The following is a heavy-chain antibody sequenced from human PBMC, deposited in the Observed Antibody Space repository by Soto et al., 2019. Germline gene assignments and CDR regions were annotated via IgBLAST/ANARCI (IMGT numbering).Heavy chain of an antibody. V-gene: IGHV4-38-2*01. CDR3: ARARWYDAFDV. CDR1: GFFISSGNY. Sequence: SETLSLTCAVSGFFISSGNYWGWIRKPPGKGLEWIGSIFHGGNTYYNPSLKSRVTISVDMTKNQFSLKLNSVTAADTAVYYCARARWYDAFDVWGQGTVVTVSS. D-gene: IGHD2-15*01. J-gene: IGHJ3*01. CDR2: IFHGGNT.